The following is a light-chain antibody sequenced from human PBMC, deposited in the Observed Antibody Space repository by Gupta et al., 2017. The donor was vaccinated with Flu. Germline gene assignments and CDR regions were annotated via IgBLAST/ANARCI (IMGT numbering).Light chain of an antibody. V-gene: IGKV2-28*01. Sequence: DSELTQSPLSLPVTPGEPASRSCRPSQRLLHGNGNNYLDWYLQKPGQSPQLVIYLGSKRAHGVPDRFNGSGSGTDFTLKISRVEAEDVGIYYCRQALQTPYTFGQGTMIEI. CDR3: RQALQTPYT. CDR2: LGS. CDR1: QRLLHGNGNNY. J-gene: IGKJ2*01.